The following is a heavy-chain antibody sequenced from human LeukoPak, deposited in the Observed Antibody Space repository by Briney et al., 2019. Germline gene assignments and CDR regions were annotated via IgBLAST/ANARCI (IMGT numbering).Heavy chain of an antibody. CDR2: VSSSGNSA. J-gene: IGHJ3*02. V-gene: IGHV3-23*01. Sequence: PGGSLRLSCATSGFTFSNYAMGWVRQAPGKGLEWVSAVSSSGNSAVYTDSARGRFTISRDNSKNTILLQMNSLRAEDTAVYHCAKDQRSGEYDYGWGHFDMWGQGTMVTVSS. D-gene: IGHD3-16*01. CDR1: GFTFSNYA. CDR3: AKDQRSGEYDYGWGHFDM.